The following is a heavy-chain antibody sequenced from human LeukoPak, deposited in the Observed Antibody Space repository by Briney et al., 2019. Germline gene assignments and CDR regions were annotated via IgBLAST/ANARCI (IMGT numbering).Heavy chain of an antibody. Sequence: SETLSLTCAVYGGSFSGYYWSWLRQPPGKGLEWIGEINHSGSTNYNPSLKSRVTISVDTSKNQFSLKLSSVTAADTAMYYCARDRPRTYYDFWSGYYPDNNWFDPWGQGTLVTVSS. CDR1: GGSFSGYY. CDR3: ARDRPRTYYDFWSGYYPDNNWFDP. V-gene: IGHV4-34*01. J-gene: IGHJ5*02. D-gene: IGHD3-3*01. CDR2: INHSGST.